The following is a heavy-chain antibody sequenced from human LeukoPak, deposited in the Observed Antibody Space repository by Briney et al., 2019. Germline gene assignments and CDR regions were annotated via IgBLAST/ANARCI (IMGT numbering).Heavy chain of an antibody. CDR1: GFTFSSYS. V-gene: IGHV3-48*02. J-gene: IGHJ4*02. D-gene: IGHD2-8*02. CDR2: ISSGGSTI. Sequence: GGSLRLFCAASGFTFSSYSINWVRQAPGRGLVWVAYISSGGSTIYYADSVRGRFTISRDSARNSVYLQMNSLRDEDTAVYYCARDETGVGSGGIDFWGQGTLVTVSS. CDR3: ARDETGVGSGGIDF.